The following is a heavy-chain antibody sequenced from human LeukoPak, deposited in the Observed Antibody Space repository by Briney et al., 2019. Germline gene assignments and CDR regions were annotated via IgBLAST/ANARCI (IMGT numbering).Heavy chain of an antibody. D-gene: IGHD3-10*01. CDR2: MNPNSGNT. CDR3: ARGRNYYGSGRSRYYGMDV. J-gene: IGHJ6*02. V-gene: IGHV1-8*01. Sequence: ASVKVSCKASGYTFTSYDINWVRQATGQGLEWMGRMNPNSGNTGYAQKFQGRVTMTRNTSISTAYMELSSLRSEDTAVYYCARGRNYYGSGRSRYYGMDVWGQGTTVTVSS. CDR1: GYTFTSYD.